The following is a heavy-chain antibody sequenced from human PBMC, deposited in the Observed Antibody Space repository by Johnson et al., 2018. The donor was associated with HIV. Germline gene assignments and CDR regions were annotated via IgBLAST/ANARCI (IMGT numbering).Heavy chain of an antibody. Sequence: MQLVESGGGLEQPGGSLRLSCADSGCTFSRDDMHGVRQATGKGLEWVSLIYSGGSTYYTVSVKGRFTISRDNSKNTLYLQMNSLRAEDTAVYYCAKVGGYSYGESWGQGTMVTVSS. D-gene: IGHD5-18*01. CDR1: GCTFSRDD. J-gene: IGHJ3*01. CDR3: AKVGGYSYGES. V-gene: IGHV3-66*02. CDR2: IYSGGST.